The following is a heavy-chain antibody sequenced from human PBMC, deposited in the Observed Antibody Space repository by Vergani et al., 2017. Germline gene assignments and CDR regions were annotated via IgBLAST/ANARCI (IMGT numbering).Heavy chain of an antibody. Sequence: EVQLLESGGGLVQPGGSLRLSCAASGFTFSSYAMSWVRQAPGKGLEWVSAISGSGGSTYYAASVKGRFTISRDNSKNTLYLQMNSLRAEDTAVYYCASRTYNYYYMDVWGKGTTVTVSS. CDR1: GFTFSSYA. CDR2: ISGSGGST. CDR3: ASRTYNYYYMDV. V-gene: IGHV3-23*01. J-gene: IGHJ6*03.